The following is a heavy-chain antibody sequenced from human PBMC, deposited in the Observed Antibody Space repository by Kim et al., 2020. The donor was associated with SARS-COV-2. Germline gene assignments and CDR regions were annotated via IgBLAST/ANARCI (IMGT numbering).Heavy chain of an antibody. D-gene: IGHD2-15*01. Sequence: LKSRVTISVDTSKNQFSLKLSSVTAADTAVYYCARSYCSGGSCASGYFDYWGQGTLVTLSS. CDR3: ARSYCSGGSCASGYFDY. V-gene: IGHV4-34*01. J-gene: IGHJ4*02.